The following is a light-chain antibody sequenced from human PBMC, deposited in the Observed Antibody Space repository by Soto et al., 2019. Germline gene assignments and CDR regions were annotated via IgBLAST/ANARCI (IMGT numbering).Light chain of an antibody. J-gene: IGKJ2*01. V-gene: IGKV3-20*01. CDR1: QSGGSTY. Sequence: EIVLTQSPGTLSLSPGERATLSCRASQSGGSTYLAWYQQKPGQAPRLLIYGASSRATGIPDRFSGSGSGTDFTLTISRLDPEDFAGYYCRQYGTSPYTFGHGTKLEIK. CDR3: RQYGTSPYT. CDR2: GAS.